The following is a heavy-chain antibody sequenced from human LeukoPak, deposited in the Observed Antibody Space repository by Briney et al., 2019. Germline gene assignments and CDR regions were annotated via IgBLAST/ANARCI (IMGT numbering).Heavy chain of an antibody. CDR1: GGSISSGSYY. D-gene: IGHD4-17*01. J-gene: IGHJ4*02. CDR2: IYHSGST. V-gene: IGHV4-39*07. CDR3: ARASHDYGDYSHFDY. Sequence: PSETLSLTCTVSGGSISSGSYYWSWIRQPPGKGLEWIGEIYHSGSTNYNPSLKTRVTISVDKSKNQFSLKLSTVTAADTAVYYCARASHDYGDYSHFDYWGQGTPVTVSS.